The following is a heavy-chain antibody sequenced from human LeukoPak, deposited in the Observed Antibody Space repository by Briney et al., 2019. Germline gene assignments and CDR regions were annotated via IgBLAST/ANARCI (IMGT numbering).Heavy chain of an antibody. CDR3: AKDHRIVGATTGAFDI. CDR2: ISYDGSNK. J-gene: IGHJ3*02. D-gene: IGHD1-26*01. V-gene: IGHV3-30*18. CDR1: GFTFSSYG. Sequence: PGGSLRLSCAASGFTFSSYGMHWVRQAPGKGLEWVAVISYDGSNKYYADSVKGRFTISRDNSKNTLYLQMNSLRAEDTAVYYCAKDHRIVGATTGAFDIWGQGTIVTVSS.